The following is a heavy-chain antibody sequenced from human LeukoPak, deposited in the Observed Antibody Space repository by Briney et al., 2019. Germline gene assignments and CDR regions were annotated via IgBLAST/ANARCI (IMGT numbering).Heavy chain of an antibody. CDR1: GGSFSGYY. Sequence: PSETLSLTCAVYGGSFSGYYWSWIRQPPGKGLEWIGEINHSGSTNYNPSLKSRVTISVDTSKNQFSLKLSSVTAADTAVYYCARDAGFSRNWFDPWGQGTLVTVSS. CDR3: ARDAGFSRNWFDP. J-gene: IGHJ5*02. V-gene: IGHV4-34*01. D-gene: IGHD5-12*01. CDR2: INHSGST.